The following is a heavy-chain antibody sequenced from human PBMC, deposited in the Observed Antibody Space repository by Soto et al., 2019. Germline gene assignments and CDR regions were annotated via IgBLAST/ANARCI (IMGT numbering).Heavy chain of an antibody. D-gene: IGHD6-13*01. J-gene: IGHJ6*03. V-gene: IGHV3-23*01. CDR3: AKDSSSSWYYDGYYYYYMDV. CDR1: GFTFSSYA. Sequence: EVQLLESGGGLVQPGGSLRLSCAASGFTFSSYAMSWVRQAPGKGLEWVSAISGSGGSTYYADSVKGRFTISRDNSKYSLYMQMNSLRAEDTAVYYCAKDSSSSWYYDGYYYYYMDVWGKGTTVTVSS. CDR2: ISGSGGST.